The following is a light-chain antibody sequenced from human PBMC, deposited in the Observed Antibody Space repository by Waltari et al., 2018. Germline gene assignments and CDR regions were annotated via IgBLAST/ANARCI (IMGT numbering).Light chain of an antibody. CDR1: QSVGNN. CDR3: QQYDKWLMYT. Sequence: EVMMTQSPATLSVSPGERATLSCRASQSVGNNVAWFQERPGQAPRLLIFGASTRATGIPARFTGSGSGTEFTLTISSLQSEDFAVYYCQQYDKWLMYTFGQGTKVEVK. J-gene: IGKJ2*01. V-gene: IGKV3-15*01. CDR2: GAS.